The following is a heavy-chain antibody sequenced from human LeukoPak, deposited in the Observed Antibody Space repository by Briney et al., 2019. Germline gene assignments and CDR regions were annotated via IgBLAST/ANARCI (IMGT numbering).Heavy chain of an antibody. D-gene: IGHD4/OR15-4a*01. CDR3: AKESYGGGPCDY. V-gene: IGHV3-9*01. J-gene: IGHJ4*02. CDR2: ISWNSGSI. Sequence: SRSLRLSCAASGFTFDDYAMHWVRQAPGQGLEWVSGISWNSGSIVYADSVKGRFTISRDNAKNSLYLQMNSLRAEDTALYYCAKESYGGGPCDYWGQGTLVTVSS. CDR1: GFTFDDYA.